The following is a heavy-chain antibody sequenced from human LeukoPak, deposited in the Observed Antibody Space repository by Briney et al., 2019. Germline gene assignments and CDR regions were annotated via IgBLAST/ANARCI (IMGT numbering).Heavy chain of an antibody. CDR3: ARFDRDSSGYYFSDY. CDR2: IYYSGST. J-gene: IGHJ4*02. Sequence: SQTLSLTCTVSGGSISSCGYYWSWIRQHPGKGLEWIGYIYYSGSTYYNPSLKSRVTISVDTSKNQFSLKLSSVTAADTAVYYCARFDRDSSGYYFSDYWGQGTLVTVSS. D-gene: IGHD3-22*01. V-gene: IGHV4-31*03. CDR1: GGSISSCGYY.